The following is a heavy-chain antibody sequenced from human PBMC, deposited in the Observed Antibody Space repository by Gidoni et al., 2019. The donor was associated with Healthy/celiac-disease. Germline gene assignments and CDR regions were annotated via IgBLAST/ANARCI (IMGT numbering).Heavy chain of an antibody. CDR2: ISSSSSYI. Sequence: EVQLVESGGGLVKPGGSLRLSCAASGFTFSSYSMNWVRQAPGKGLEWVSSISSSSSYIYYADSVKGRFTISRDNAKNSLYLQMNSLRAEDTAVYYCARGGSGLLWFKDAFDIWGQGTMVTVSS. CDR1: GFTFSSYS. V-gene: IGHV3-21*01. J-gene: IGHJ3*02. CDR3: ARGGSGLLWFKDAFDI. D-gene: IGHD3-10*01.